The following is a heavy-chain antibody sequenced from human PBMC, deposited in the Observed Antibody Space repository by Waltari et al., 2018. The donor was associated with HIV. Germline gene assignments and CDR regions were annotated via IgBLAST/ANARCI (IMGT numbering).Heavy chain of an antibody. CDR1: GGSFRGYY. Sequence: QVQLRQWGAGLLKPSETLSRTCAGYGGSFRGYYWSWLRQPPGKGPGWLGEVNHIGTANYNPSLKSRVTFSVDPSKNQFSLGLTSVTAADTAVYYCARLRVGATFEDALDIWAQGAMVTVSS. D-gene: IGHD1-26*01. CDR3: ARLRVGATFEDALDI. CDR2: VNHIGTA. V-gene: IGHV4-34*01. J-gene: IGHJ3*02.